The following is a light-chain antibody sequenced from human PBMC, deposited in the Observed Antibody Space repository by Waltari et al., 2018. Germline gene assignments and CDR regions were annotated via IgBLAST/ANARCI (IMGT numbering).Light chain of an antibody. J-gene: IGLJ3*02. V-gene: IGLV8-61*01. Sequence: HTVLTQEPSLSVSHGGTVTLTCYLRSGSFSTTCNATWYKQTPGQAPRTLVYKANARSSGVPDRFAGSILGNTAALTITGAQADDESDYYCALYMGSGIWVFGGGTRLTVL. CDR2: KAN. CDR1: SGSFSTTCN. CDR3: ALYMGSGIWV.